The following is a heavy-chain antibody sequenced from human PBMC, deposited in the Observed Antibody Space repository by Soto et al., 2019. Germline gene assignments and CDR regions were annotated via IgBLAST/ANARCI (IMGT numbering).Heavy chain of an antibody. V-gene: IGHV4-59*01. J-gene: IGHJ6*03. CDR1: GGSISSYY. Sequence: QVQLQESGPGLVKPSETLSLTCTVSGGSISSYYWGWIRQPPGKGLEWIGYIYYSGSTNYNPSLKSRVTISVDTSKNQFSLKLRSVTAADTAVYFCARDKGAAAGAYYYYYMDVWGKGTTVTVSS. CDR3: ARDKGAAAGAYYYYYMDV. CDR2: IYYSGST. D-gene: IGHD6-13*01.